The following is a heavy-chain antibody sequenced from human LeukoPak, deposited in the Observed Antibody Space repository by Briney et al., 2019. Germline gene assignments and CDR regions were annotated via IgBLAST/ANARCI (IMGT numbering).Heavy chain of an antibody. J-gene: IGHJ4*02. V-gene: IGHV3-33*08. D-gene: IGHD3-22*01. CDR1: GFTVSSNY. CDR2: IWYDGSNK. Sequence: GGSLRLSCAASGFTVSSNYMHWVRQAPGKGLEWVAVIWYDGSNKYYADSVKGRFTISRDNSKNTLYLQMNSLRAEDTAVYYCARDQSSGLKRYPLDYWGQGTLVTVSS. CDR3: ARDQSSGLKRYPLDY.